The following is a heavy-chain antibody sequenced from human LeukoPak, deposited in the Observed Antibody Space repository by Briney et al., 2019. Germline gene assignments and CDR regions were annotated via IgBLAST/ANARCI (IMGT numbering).Heavy chain of an antibody. V-gene: IGHV3-7*01. J-gene: IGHJ4*02. CDR2: IKQDGSEK. D-gene: IGHD5-18*01. CDR1: GFTISSYW. CDR3: ATVRYSYGYNY. Sequence: GGSLRLSCAASGFTISSYWMSWVRQALGKGLEWVANIKQDGSEKYYVDSVKGRFTISRDNAKNSLYLQMNSLRAEDTAVYYCATVRYSYGYNYWGQGTLVTVSS.